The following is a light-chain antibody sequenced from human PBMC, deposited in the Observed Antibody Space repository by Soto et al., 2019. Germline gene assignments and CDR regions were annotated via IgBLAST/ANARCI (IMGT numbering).Light chain of an antibody. J-gene: IGKJ5*01. Sequence: DIVMTQSPDSLAVSLGERATINCKSSQRVLYSSNNKNYLTWYQQKPGQPPKLLIYWASTRESGVPDRFSGSGSWTDFTLTISSLQAEDVAVYYCQHYYSTPITFGQGTRLEIK. CDR3: QHYYSTPIT. CDR2: WAS. CDR1: QRVLYSSNNKNY. V-gene: IGKV4-1*01.